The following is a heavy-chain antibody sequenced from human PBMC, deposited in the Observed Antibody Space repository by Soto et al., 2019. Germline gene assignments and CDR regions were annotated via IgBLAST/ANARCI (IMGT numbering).Heavy chain of an antibody. CDR3: ARERLNTGWYGFDH. V-gene: IGHV1-18*04. Sequence: SVKGSCKTSCYAFSNDDFSWVRQAPGQGLEWMGWVSNKNGVTNYAEKFRDRVTMSTDTSTNTIYMELRSLRSDDTAVYFCARERLNTGWYGFDHWGQGTQVTVPQ. CDR1: CYAFSNDD. J-gene: IGHJ4*02. D-gene: IGHD6-19*01. CDR2: VSNKNGVT.